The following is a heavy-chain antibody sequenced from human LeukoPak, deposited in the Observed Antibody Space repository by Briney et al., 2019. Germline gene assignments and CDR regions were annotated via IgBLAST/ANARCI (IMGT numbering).Heavy chain of an antibody. CDR2: ISYDGSNK. Sequence: PGGSLRLSCAASGFTFSSYGMHWVRQAPGKGLEWVAVISYDGSNKYYADSVKGRFTISRDNAKNSLYLQMNSLRAEDTAVYYCAKVSGVNYYGSGSYSSDAFDIWGQGTMVTVSS. CDR1: GFTFSSYG. D-gene: IGHD3-10*01. J-gene: IGHJ3*02. CDR3: AKVSGVNYYGSGSYSSDAFDI. V-gene: IGHV3-30*18.